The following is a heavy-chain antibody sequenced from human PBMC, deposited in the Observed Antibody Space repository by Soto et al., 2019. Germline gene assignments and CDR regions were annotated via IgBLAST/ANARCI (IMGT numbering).Heavy chain of an antibody. Sequence: EVQLVESGGGLVQPGGSLRLSCAASGFTFSSYSMNWVRQAPGKGLEWVSYISSSSSTIYYADSVKGRFTISRDNAKNSLYLQMNSLRAEDTAVYYCARVELRFLEWLASDAFDIWGQGTMVTVSS. CDR1: GFTFSSYS. CDR2: ISSSSSTI. D-gene: IGHD3-3*01. J-gene: IGHJ3*02. V-gene: IGHV3-48*01. CDR3: ARVELRFLEWLASDAFDI.